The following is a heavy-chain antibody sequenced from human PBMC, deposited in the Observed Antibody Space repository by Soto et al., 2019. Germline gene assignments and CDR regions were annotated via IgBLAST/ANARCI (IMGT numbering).Heavy chain of an antibody. CDR1: GYTFSNYG. J-gene: IGHJ4*02. D-gene: IGHD3-3*01. Sequence: QVQLVQSGGEVKKPGASVKVSCKASGYTFSNYGVSWVRQAPGQGLEWMGWITAYNGKTNYAHNFEGRVAMTIDTSTSTAYMALRSLRSDDTAVYYCARQHNDLWSDSPDFDYWGQGTLVTVSA. CDR3: ARQHNDLWSDSPDFDY. CDR2: ITAYNGKT. V-gene: IGHV1-18*04.